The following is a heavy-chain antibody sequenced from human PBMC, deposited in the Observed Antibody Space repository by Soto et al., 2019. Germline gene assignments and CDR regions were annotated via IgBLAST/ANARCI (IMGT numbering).Heavy chain of an antibody. Sequence: TRPLTCTLSGSSVSSDSHYWSWLRHTPGKGLEWIGYIYYTGSTNYNPPLKGRVTISVDTSRDQVSLRLRSVTRADTGVYYCARVQYEFQRGSYYDAKEVRCKGSKV. J-gene: IGHJ6*04. D-gene: IGHD3-10*01. CDR2: IYYTGST. CDR1: GSSVSSDSHY. CDR3: ARVQYEFQRGSYYDAKEV. V-gene: IGHV4-61*01.